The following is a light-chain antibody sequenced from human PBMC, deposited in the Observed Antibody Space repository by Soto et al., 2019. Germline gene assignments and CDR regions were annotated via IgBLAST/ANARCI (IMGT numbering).Light chain of an antibody. CDR2: GAS. J-gene: IGKJ1*01. CDR1: QAISSN. Sequence: EIVMTQSPATLSVSRGERATLSCRANQAISSNLAWYQQKPGQAPRLLIYGASTRATGIPARFSGSGSGTEFTLTISSLQSEDFAVYYCQQYNNWPPWTFGQGTKVEIK. V-gene: IGKV3-15*01. CDR3: QQYNNWPPWT.